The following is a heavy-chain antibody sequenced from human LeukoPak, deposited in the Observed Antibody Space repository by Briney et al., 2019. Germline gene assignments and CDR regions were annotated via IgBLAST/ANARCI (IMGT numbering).Heavy chain of an antibody. J-gene: IGHJ5*02. CDR1: GYTFTSYD. CDR2: MNPNSGNT. CDR3: AGGCTSSGFDP. V-gene: IGHV1-8*03. D-gene: IGHD1-26*01. Sequence: ASVKVSCKASGYTFTSYDINWVRQATGQGLEWMGWMNPNSGNTGYAQKFQGRVTITRNTSISTAYMELSSLRSEDTAVYYCAGGCTSSGFDPWGQGNPVSVSS.